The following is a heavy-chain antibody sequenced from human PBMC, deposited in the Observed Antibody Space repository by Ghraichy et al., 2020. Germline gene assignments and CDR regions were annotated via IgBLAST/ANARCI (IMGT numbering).Heavy chain of an antibody. CDR3: ARILGESVDTPVVIPTSSYYMDV. CDR2: IDWDDDK. J-gene: IGHJ6*03. D-gene: IGHD5-18*01. CDR1: GFSLSTSGMC. Sequence: SGPTLVKPTQTLTLTCTFSGFSLSTSGMCVSWIRQPPGKALEWLARIDWDDDKYYSTSLKTRLTISKDTSKNQVVLTMTNMDPVDTTTYYCARILGESVDTPVVIPTSSYYMDVWGKGTTVTVSS. V-gene: IGHV2-70*11.